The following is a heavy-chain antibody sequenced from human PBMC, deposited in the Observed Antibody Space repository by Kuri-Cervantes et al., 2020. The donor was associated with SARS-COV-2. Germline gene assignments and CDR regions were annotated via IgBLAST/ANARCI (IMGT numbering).Heavy chain of an antibody. D-gene: IGHD1-26*01. CDR1: GFNFSSYS. CDR2: ISTSSSYI. J-gene: IGHJ4*02. Sequence: GESPKISCAASGFNFSSYSMNLVRPAAGKGLEWVSSISTSSSYIYYADSLQGRFTISRDNAKNSLYLQMNSLRAEDTAVYYCASDGSGSYYPPFDYRGQGALVTVSS. V-gene: IGHV3-21*01. CDR3: ASDGSGSYYPPFDY.